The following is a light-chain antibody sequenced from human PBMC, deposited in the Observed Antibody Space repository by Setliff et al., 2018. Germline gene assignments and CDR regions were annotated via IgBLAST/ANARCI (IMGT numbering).Light chain of an antibody. CDR1: QSILYSSNNKNY. CDR2: WAS. J-gene: IGKJ2*01. V-gene: IGKV4-1*01. Sequence: DIVMTQSPDSLAVSLGERATINCKSSQSILYSSNNKNYLAWYQQKPGQPPKLLIYWASTRESGVPDRFSGSGSGTDFTLTISSLQAEDVAVYYCQHYYSIPHTFGQGT. CDR3: QHYYSIPHT.